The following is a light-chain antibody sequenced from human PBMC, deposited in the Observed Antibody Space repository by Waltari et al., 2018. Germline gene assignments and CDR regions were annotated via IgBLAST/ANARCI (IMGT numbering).Light chain of an antibody. CDR1: QGISSY. J-gene: IGKJ4*01. Sequence: AIRITQSPSSLSASTGDRVTITCRASQGISSYLAWYQQKPGKAPKLLIYAASTLQSGVPSRFSVSGSGTDFTLTISCLQSEDFATYYCQQYYSFPVTFGGGTTVEIK. CDR2: AAS. CDR3: QQYYSFPVT. V-gene: IGKV1-8*01.